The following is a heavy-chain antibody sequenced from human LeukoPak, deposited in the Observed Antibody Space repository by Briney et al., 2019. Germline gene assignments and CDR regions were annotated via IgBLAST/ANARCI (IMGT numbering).Heavy chain of an antibody. CDR2: IYPGDSDT. Sequence: GESLKISCAGSGFRLSNYWIAWVRQMPGKGLEWMGIIYPGDSDTRYSPSFQGQVTISADKSISTAYLQWSSLKASDTAMYYCARQSFGSGSSDRDYWGQGTLVTVSS. V-gene: IGHV5-51*01. CDR3: ARQSFGSGSSDRDY. D-gene: IGHD3-10*01. CDR1: GFRLSNYW. J-gene: IGHJ4*02.